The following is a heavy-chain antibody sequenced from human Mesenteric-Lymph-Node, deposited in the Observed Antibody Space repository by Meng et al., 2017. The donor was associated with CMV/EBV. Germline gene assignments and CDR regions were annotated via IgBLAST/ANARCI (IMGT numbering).Heavy chain of an antibody. Sequence: GESLKISCAASGFTFSSYWMTWVRQAPGKGLEWVANIKQGGSETYYVDSVKGRFTISRDNAKNSLYLQMNSLRADDTAVYYCARGVEPAANEFDYWGQGSLVTVSS. CDR3: ARGVEPAANEFDY. D-gene: IGHD2-2*01. J-gene: IGHJ4*02. V-gene: IGHV3-7*04. CDR2: IKQGGSET. CDR1: GFTFSSYW.